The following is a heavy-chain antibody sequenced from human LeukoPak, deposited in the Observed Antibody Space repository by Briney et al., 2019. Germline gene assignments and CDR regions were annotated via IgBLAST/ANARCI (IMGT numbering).Heavy chain of an antibody. CDR2: IWYDGSKK. J-gene: IGHJ4*02. D-gene: IGHD3-22*01. V-gene: IGHV3-33*06. Sequence: PGGSLRLSCTTSGFTFSDYGMNWVRQAPGKGLEWVAVIWYDGSKKYYSDSVKGRFTVSRDNSKNTLSLQMNSLRAEDTAVYYCVKDSGGYYFDYWGQGTLVTVSS. CDR3: VKDSGGYYFDY. CDR1: GFTFSDYG.